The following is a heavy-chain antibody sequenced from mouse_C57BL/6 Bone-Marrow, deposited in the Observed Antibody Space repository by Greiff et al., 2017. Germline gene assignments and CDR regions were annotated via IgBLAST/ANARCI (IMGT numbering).Heavy chain of an antibody. CDR3: AKNKDYGSSWHWYFDV. J-gene: IGHJ1*03. Sequence: VQLQESGPGLVAPSQSLSITCTVSGFSLTSYAISWVRQPPGKGLEWLGVIWTGGGTNYNSALKSRLSISKDNSKSQVFLKMNSLQTDDTARYYCAKNKDYGSSWHWYFDVWGTGTTVTVSS. V-gene: IGHV2-9-1*01. CDR1: GFSLTSYA. CDR2: IWTGGGT. D-gene: IGHD1-1*01.